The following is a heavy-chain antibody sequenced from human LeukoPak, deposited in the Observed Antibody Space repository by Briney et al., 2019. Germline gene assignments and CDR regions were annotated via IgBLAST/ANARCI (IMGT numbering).Heavy chain of an antibody. CDR1: GGSFSGYY. Sequence: PSETLSLTCAVYGGSFSGYYWSWIRQPPGKGLEWIGEINHSGSTNYNPSLKSRVTISVDTSKNQFSLKLSSVTAADTAVYYCARGYCSGGSCKPPVTFDYWGQGTLVTVSS. V-gene: IGHV4-34*01. CDR2: INHSGST. CDR3: ARGYCSGGSCKPPVTFDY. J-gene: IGHJ4*02. D-gene: IGHD2-15*01.